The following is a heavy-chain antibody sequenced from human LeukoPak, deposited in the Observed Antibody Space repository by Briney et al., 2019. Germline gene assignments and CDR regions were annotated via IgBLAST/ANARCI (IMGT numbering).Heavy chain of an antibody. CDR2: IYYSGST. D-gene: IGHD2-2*02. Sequence: SETLSLTCTVSGGSISSYYWSWIRQPPGKGLEWIGYIYYSGSTNYNPSLKSRVTISVDTSKNQFSLKLSSVTAADTAVYYCARGHDVVVPAAILGDAFDIWGQGTMVTVSS. CDR3: ARGHDVVVPAAILGDAFDI. V-gene: IGHV4-59*12. J-gene: IGHJ3*02. CDR1: GGSISSYY.